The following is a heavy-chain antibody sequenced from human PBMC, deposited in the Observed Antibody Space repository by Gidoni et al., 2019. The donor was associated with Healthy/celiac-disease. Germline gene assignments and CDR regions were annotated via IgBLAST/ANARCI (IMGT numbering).Heavy chain of an antibody. CDR3: ARDPRLTNSSGWYGYYYYGMDV. V-gene: IGHV1-46*01. CDR1: GYTFTSYY. D-gene: IGHD6-19*01. Sequence: QVQLVQSGAEVKKPGAAVKVSCKASGYTFTSYYMHWGRQAPGQGLEWMGIINPSGGSTSYAQKFQGRVTMTRDTSTSTVYMELSSLRSEDTAVYYCARDPRLTNSSGWYGYYYYGMDVWGQGTTVTVSS. J-gene: IGHJ6*02. CDR2: INPSGGST.